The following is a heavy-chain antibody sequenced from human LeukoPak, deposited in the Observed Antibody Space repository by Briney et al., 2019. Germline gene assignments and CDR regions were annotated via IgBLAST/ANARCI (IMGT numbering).Heavy chain of an antibody. CDR1: GDSMNGNY. V-gene: IGHV4-59*08. CDR3: VRHPWRLGSRDYNFDY. CDR2: IYYRGST. J-gene: IGHJ4*02. D-gene: IGHD3-16*01. Sequence: SETLSLTCIVSGDSMNGNYWSWMRQSPGKGLEWLGHIYYRGSTYYNPSLKSRVTLSIDTSENQFSLKLTSVTAAGTAVYFCVRHPWRLGSRDYNFDYWGQGVLVTVSS.